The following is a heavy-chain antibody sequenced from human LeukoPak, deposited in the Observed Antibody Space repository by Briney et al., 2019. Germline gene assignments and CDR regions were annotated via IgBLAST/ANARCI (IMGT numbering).Heavy chain of an antibody. V-gene: IGHV3-21*03. Sequence: PGGSLRLSCAASGITFSSYPMTWVRQAPGKGLEWVSSISSSSSYIYYADSVKGRFTISRDDSKKTLYLQMNILKTEDTAVYYCAKGFGSYDSSDFDSWGQGTLVTVSS. CDR1: GITFSSYP. D-gene: IGHD3-22*01. CDR3: AKGFGSYDSSDFDS. J-gene: IGHJ4*02. CDR2: ISSSSSYI.